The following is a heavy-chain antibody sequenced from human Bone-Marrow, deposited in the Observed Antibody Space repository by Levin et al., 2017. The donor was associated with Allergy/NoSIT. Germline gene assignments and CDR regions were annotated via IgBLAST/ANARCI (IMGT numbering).Heavy chain of an antibody. D-gene: IGHD6-13*01. CDR3: ARDRVIPAAANQYYYYGMDV. CDR1: GGSISSYY. CDR2: IYYSGST. V-gene: IGHV4-59*01. Sequence: AGGSLRLSCSVSGGSISSYYWSWIRQPPGKGLEWIGHIYYSGSTKYNPSLKSRITISVDTSKNQFSLKLSSVTAADTAVYFCARDRVIPAAANQYYYYGMDVWGQGTTVTVSS. J-gene: IGHJ6*02.